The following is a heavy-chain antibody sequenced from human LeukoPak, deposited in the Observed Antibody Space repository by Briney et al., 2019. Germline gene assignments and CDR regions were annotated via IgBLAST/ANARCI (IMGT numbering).Heavy chain of an antibody. CDR1: GYTFTSYY. Sequence: ASVKVSCKASGYTFTSYYMHWVRQAPGQGLEGMGIINPSGCSTSYAQKFQGRVTMTRDTSSSTVYMELSSLRSEDTAVYYCARVYGSGSYRDAFDIWGQGTMVTVSS. D-gene: IGHD3-10*01. CDR3: ARVYGSGSYRDAFDI. V-gene: IGHV1-46*01. CDR2: INPSGCST. J-gene: IGHJ3*02.